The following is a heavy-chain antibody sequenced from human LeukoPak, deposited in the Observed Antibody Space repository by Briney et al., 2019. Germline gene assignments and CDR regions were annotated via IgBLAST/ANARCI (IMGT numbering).Heavy chain of an antibody. Sequence: PSETLSLTCTVSGGSISSSSYYWGWIRQPPGKGLEWIGSIYYSGSTYYNPSLKSRVTISVDTSKNQFSLKLSSVTAADTAVYYCARQLGYNGYDFDYWGQGTLVTVSS. J-gene: IGHJ4*02. CDR2: IYYSGST. CDR3: ARQLGYNGYDFDY. D-gene: IGHD5-12*01. CDR1: GGSISSSSYY. V-gene: IGHV4-39*01.